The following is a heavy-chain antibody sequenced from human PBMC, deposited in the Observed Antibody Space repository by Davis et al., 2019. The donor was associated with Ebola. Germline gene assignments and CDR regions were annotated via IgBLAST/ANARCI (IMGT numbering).Heavy chain of an antibody. V-gene: IGHV4-4*07. CDR3: ASRPYSRSSYYSYYMDV. D-gene: IGHD6-6*01. J-gene: IGHJ6*03. CDR2: IYTSGST. Sequence: PGGSLRLSCTVSGGSISSYYWSWIRQPAGKGLECIGRIYTSGSTNYTPSLKSRVTMSVDTSKTQFSLKLSSVTAADTAVYYCASRPYSRSSYYSYYMDVWDKGTTVTVSS. CDR1: GGSISSYY.